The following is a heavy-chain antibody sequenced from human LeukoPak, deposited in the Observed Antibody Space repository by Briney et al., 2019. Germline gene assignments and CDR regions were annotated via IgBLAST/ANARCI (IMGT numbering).Heavy chain of an antibody. CDR1: GYTFTSYG. Sequence: ASVKVSCKASGYTFTSYGISWVRQAPGQGLEWMGWISAYNGNTNYALKLQGRVTMTTDTSTSTAYMELRSLRSDDTAVYYCARDRKVLRFLEWLLWNPFDYWGQGTLVTVSS. J-gene: IGHJ4*02. D-gene: IGHD3-3*01. V-gene: IGHV1-18*01. CDR3: ARDRKVLRFLEWLLWNPFDY. CDR2: ISAYNGNT.